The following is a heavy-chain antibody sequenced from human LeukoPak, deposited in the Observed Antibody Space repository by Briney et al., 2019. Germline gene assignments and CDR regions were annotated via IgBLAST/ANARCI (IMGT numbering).Heavy chain of an antibody. CDR2: ISGSAGST. CDR3: AKLIDAADTGY. J-gene: IGHJ4*02. Sequence: GGSLRLSCAASGFTFSNYAMSWVRQAPGKGLEWVSVISGSAGSTYYADATKGRFTISRDNSKNTLYLQMNGLRVEDTAVYYCAKLIDAADTGYWGQGTLVTVSS. CDR1: GFTFSNYA. D-gene: IGHD6-13*01. V-gene: IGHV3-23*01.